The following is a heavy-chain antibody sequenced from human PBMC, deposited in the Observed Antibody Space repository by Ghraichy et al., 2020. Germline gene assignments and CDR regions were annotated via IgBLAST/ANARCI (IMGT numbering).Heavy chain of an antibody. V-gene: IGHV3-23*01. J-gene: IGHJ4*02. Sequence: GGSLRLSCAAAGFPFVGWAMSWVRQAPGKGLDWVAGISGSGDNTHYADAVKGRFTISRDNSKKTLFLQMNRLRAEDTAVYYCARWGDDWQYLFYFDDWGEGAVHTDSS. CDR2: ISGSGDNT. CDR3: ARWGDDWQYLFYFDD. D-gene: IGHD3-9*01. CDR1: GFPFVGWA.